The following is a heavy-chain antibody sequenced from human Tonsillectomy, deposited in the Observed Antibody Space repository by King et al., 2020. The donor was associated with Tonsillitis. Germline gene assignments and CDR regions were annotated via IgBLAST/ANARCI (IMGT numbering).Heavy chain of an antibody. CDR3: AKDYYGSGSYYPIDY. J-gene: IGHJ4*02. V-gene: IGHV3-30-3*01. CDR1: GFTFSSYA. Sequence: VQLVESGGGVVQPGRSLRLSCAAFGFTFSSYAMHWVRQAPGKGLEWVAVISYDGSKKHYADSVKGRFTISRDNSKNTLYVQMNSLRAEDTAVYYCAKDYYGSGSYYPIDYWGQGTLVTVSS. CDR2: ISYDGSKK. D-gene: IGHD3-10*01.